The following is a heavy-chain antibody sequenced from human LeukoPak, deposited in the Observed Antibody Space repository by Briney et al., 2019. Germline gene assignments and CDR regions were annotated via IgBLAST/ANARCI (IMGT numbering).Heavy chain of an antibody. V-gene: IGHV4-34*01. J-gene: IGHJ4*02. CDR2: INHSGST. CDR3: ARGAGDSSGYYYPQFDY. Sequence: SETLSLTCAVSGGSFSGYYRSWIRQPPGKGLEWIGEINHSGSTNYNPSLKSRVTISVDTSKNQSALKVRSVTAADTAVYYCARGAGDSSGYYYPQFDYWGQGTLVTVSS. D-gene: IGHD3-22*01. CDR1: GGSFSGYY.